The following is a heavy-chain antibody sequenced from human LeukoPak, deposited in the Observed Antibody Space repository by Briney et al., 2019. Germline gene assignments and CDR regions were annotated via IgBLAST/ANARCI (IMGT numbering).Heavy chain of an antibody. J-gene: IGHJ4*02. CDR1: GGSISSSSYY. V-gene: IGHV4-39*01. CDR2: IDHSATT. Sequence: SETLSLTCTVSGGSISSSSYYRGWIRQPPGKGLEWIGTIDHSATTYFNPSLKSRLTISKDTSQNHFSLKLSSVTAADTAVYYCARHSDRGDTLVESAFDTWGRGTLVTVSS. CDR3: ARHSDRGDTLVESAFDT. D-gene: IGHD2-15*01.